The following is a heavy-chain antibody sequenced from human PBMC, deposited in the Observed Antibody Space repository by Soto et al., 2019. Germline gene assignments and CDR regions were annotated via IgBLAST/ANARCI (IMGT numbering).Heavy chain of an antibody. D-gene: IGHD4-4*01. CDR3: AKDKSYSTNYYYYYMDV. CDR1: GFTFSSYG. V-gene: IGHV3-30*18. Sequence: GGSLRLSCAASGFTFSSYGMHWVRQAPGKGLEWVAVISYDGSNKYYADSVKGRFTISRDNSKNTLYLQMNSLRAEDTAVYYCAKDKSYSTNYYYYYMDVWGKGTTVTVSS. CDR2: ISYDGSNK. J-gene: IGHJ6*03.